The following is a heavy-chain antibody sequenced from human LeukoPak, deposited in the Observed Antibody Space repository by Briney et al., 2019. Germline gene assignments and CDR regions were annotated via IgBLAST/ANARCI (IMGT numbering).Heavy chain of an antibody. J-gene: IGHJ4*02. Sequence: GGSLRLSCAASGFSFSVYWMHWVREAPGKGPVWVSRIKTDGSITDYADSVKGRFTISRDNSKNTLYLQMNSLRAEDTAVYYCAKDSVVRGVMGRFGYWGQGTLVTVSS. V-gene: IGHV3-74*01. CDR2: IKTDGSIT. CDR1: GFSFSVYW. CDR3: AKDSVVRGVMGRFGY. D-gene: IGHD3-10*01.